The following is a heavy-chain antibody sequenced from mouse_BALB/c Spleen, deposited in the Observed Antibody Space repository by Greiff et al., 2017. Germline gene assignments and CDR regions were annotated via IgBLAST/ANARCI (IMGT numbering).Heavy chain of an antibody. V-gene: IGHV14-3*02. CDR2: IDPANGNT. D-gene: IGHD1-1*01. J-gene: IGHJ4*01. CDR3: ARPRVSRAMDY. Sequence: VQLQQSGAELVKPGASVKLSCTASGFNIKDTYMHWVKQRPEQGLEWIGRIDPANGNTKYDPKFQGKATITADTSSNTAYLQLSSLTSEDTAVYYCARPRVSRAMDYWGQGTSVTVSS. CDR1: GFNIKDTY.